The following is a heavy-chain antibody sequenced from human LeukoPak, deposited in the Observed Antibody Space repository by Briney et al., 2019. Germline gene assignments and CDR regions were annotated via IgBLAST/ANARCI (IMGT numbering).Heavy chain of an antibody. CDR2: ISGSGGST. J-gene: IGHJ4*02. V-gene: IGHV3-23*01. CDR3: SKSRGSYDKRALDYY. D-gene: IGHD3-22*01. CDR1: GFTFSSYA. Sequence: RRSLRLSCAASGFTFSSYAMSWVREAPGKGLGWVSGISGSGGSTYYADSVKGRFTISRDNSKNTLYLQMNSLRAEDTAVWDYSKSRGSYDKRALDYYWDEAILVTVSS.